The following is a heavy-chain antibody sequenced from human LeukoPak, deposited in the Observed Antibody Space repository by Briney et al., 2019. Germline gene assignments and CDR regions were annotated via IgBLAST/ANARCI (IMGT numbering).Heavy chain of an antibody. CDR3: ARDITYLSKNWFDP. Sequence: GGSLRLSCSASGFSFSSYSMNWVRQAPGKGLEWVSYISDSSSYIYYADSVKGRFTISRDNAKNSLYLQMNSLRAEDTAVYYCARDITYLSKNWFDPWGQGTLVTVSS. V-gene: IGHV3-21*01. D-gene: IGHD2/OR15-2a*01. CDR2: ISDSSSYI. J-gene: IGHJ5*02. CDR1: GFSFSSYS.